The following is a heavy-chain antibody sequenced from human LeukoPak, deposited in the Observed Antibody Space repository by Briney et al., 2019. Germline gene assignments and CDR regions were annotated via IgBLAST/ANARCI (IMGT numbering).Heavy chain of an antibody. D-gene: IGHD3-10*01. CDR3: AGGSGTYSPDY. CDR1: GFTFSRYD. CDR2: VSSDGDRT. V-gene: IGHV3-64*01. J-gene: IGHJ4*02. Sequence: GGSLRLSCEASGFTFSRYDMHWVRQAPGKGLEYLSGVSSDGDRTYYAKSVKGRFTISRNNSKNTLYLQMGSLRAEDMAVYYCAGGSGTYSPDYWGQGTLVTVSS.